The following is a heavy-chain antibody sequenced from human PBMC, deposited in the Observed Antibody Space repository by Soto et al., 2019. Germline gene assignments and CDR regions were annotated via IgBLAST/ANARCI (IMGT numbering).Heavy chain of an antibody. CDR3: ARQRSSSLTNWFDP. CDR2: IYYTGNT. CDR1: GGSIRTSSYY. V-gene: IGHV4-39*01. J-gene: IGHJ5*02. Sequence: SETLSLTCTVSGGSIRTSSYYWGWIRQPPGKGLEWIGNIYYTGNTYYNPSLKSRVTISVDTSKNQFSLKLSSVTAADTAVYYCARQRSSSLTNWFDPWGQGTLVTVSS. D-gene: IGHD6-13*01.